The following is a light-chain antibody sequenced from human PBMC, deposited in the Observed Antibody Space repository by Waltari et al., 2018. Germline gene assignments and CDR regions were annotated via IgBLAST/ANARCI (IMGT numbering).Light chain of an antibody. V-gene: IGLV3-1*01. CDR1: NLANKY. J-gene: IGLJ2*01. Sequence: SYEVTQSPSMSVSPGQTARITCPGNNLANKYVCWYQQKPGQSPVLVVYQDRKRPSGIPEELSGTTEGERATLAISETRSRDGGDYFCRVWDSSTYMVFGGGTKLTVL. CDR3: RVWDSSTYMV. CDR2: QDR.